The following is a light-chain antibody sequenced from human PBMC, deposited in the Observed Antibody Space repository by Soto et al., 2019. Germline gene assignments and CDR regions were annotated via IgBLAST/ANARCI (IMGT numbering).Light chain of an antibody. CDR1: QSVSSSY. V-gene: IGKV3-20*01. Sequence: EVVLTQSPATLTLSPGERATLSCRASQSVSSSYLAWYQQKPGQAPRLLIYGASSRATGIPDRFSGSGSGTDFTLTISRLEPEDFAVYYCQQYGSSPPITFGQRTRLEIK. CDR3: QQYGSSPPIT. J-gene: IGKJ5*01. CDR2: GAS.